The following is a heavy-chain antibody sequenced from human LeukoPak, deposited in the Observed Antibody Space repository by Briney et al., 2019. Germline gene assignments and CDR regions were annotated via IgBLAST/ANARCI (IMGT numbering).Heavy chain of an antibody. CDR3: ARDLSWSLVGATSAFDY. CDR2: AYNGNT. V-gene: IGHV1-18*01. D-gene: IGHD1-26*01. Sequence: AYNGNTNYAQKLQGRVTMTTDTSTSTAYMELRSLRSDDTAVYYCARDLSWSLVGATSAFDYWGQGTLVTVSS. J-gene: IGHJ4*02.